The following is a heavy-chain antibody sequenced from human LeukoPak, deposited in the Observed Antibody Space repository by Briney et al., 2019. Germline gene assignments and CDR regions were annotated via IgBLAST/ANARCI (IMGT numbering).Heavy chain of an antibody. D-gene: IGHD3-22*01. CDR1: GGSFSGYY. CDR2: INHSGST. CDR3: ARNPYYYDSSGSLYYFDY. J-gene: IGHJ4*02. V-gene: IGHV4-34*01. Sequence: SETLSLTCAVYGGSFSGYYWSWIRQPPGKGLEWIREINHSGSTNYNPSLKSRVTISVDTSKNQFSLKLSSVTAADTAVYYCARNPYYYDSSGSLYYFDYWGQGTLVTVSS.